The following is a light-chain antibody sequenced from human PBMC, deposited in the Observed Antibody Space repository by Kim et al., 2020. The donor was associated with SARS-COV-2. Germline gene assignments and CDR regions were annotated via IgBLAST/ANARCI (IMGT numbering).Light chain of an antibody. V-gene: IGKV3-20*01. J-gene: IGKJ2*01. CDR3: QQEGSSPMYT. CDR2: GSA. Sequence: PGERAPLSLQASPGFYRRYLALYQQKPGQAPRLLLYGSARRAPGIPDRFSGSGSWAGFTFPIRRLEPGDFAGYYFQQEGSSPMYTFGQGPDLDI. CDR1: PGFYRRY.